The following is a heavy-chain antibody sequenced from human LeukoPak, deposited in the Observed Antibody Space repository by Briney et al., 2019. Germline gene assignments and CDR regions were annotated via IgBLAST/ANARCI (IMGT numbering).Heavy chain of an antibody. CDR3: ARAGLDPVAYSSSWYVPLDY. V-gene: IGHV1-69*13. CDR1: GYTFTSYY. CDR2: IIPIFGTA. D-gene: IGHD6-13*01. J-gene: IGHJ4*02. Sequence: SVKVSCKASGYTFTSYYMHWVRQAPGQGLEWMGGIIPIFGTANYAQKFQGRVTITADESTSTAYMELSSLRSEDTAVYYCARAGLDPVAYSSSWYVPLDYWGQGTLVTVSS.